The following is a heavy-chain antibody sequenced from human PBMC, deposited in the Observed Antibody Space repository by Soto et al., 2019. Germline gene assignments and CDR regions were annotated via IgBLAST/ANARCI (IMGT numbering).Heavy chain of an antibody. Sequence: GGSLRLSCAASGFTFSSYAMSWVRQAPGKGLEWVSAISGSGGSTYYADSVKGRFTISRDNSKNTLYLQMNSLRAEDTAVYYCAKAGVGSGWPRADYWGQGTLVTVSS. CDR2: ISGSGGST. V-gene: IGHV3-23*01. D-gene: IGHD6-19*01. CDR1: GFTFSSYA. CDR3: AKAGVGSGWPRADY. J-gene: IGHJ4*02.